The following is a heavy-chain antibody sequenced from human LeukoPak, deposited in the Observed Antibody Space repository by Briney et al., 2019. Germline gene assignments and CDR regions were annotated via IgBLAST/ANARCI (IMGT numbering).Heavy chain of an antibody. CDR2: TYYRSKWYD. CDR3: AREVARTYYFDY. CDR1: GDSVSINSAT. D-gene: IGHD2-15*01. Sequence: SQTLSLTSAISGDSVSINSATWNWIRQSPSRGLEWLGRTYYRSKWYDDYAVSVKSRISINPDTSKNQFSLQLNSVSPEDTAVYYCAREVARTYYFDYWGQGTLVTVSS. V-gene: IGHV6-1*01. J-gene: IGHJ4*02.